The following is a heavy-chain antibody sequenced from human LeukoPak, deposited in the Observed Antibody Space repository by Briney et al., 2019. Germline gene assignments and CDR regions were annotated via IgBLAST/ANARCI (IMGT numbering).Heavy chain of an antibody. D-gene: IGHD6-19*01. J-gene: IGHJ5*02. CDR2: IYSDSST. CDR3: ARDKGVAVAGIPFDP. V-gene: IGHV3-53*01. Sequence: GGSLRLSCAASGFTVSSKYMSWVRQAPGKGLEWVSVIYSDSSTYYSDSVKGRFTISRDNSKNTLYLQMNSLRAEDTAVYYCARDKGVAVAGIPFDPWGQGTLVTVSS. CDR1: GFTVSSKY.